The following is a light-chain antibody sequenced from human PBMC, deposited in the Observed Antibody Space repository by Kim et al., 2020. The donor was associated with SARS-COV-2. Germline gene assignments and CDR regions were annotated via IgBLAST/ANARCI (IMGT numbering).Light chain of an antibody. J-gene: IGLJ2*01. CDR2: NAR. Sequence: QAVVTQEPSLTVSPGGTVTLTCASSTGAVTSGYYPNWLQQKPGQAPRTLIYNARNKHPWTPARFSGSLLGGKAALTLSGVQPEDEAEYYCLLYSGGVVVFGGGTQLTVL. CDR3: LLYSGGVVV. CDR1: TGAVTSGYY. V-gene: IGLV7-43*01.